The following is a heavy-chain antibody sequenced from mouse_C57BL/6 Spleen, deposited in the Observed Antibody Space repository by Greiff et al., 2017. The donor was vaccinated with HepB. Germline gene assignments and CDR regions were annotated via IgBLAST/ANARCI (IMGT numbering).Heavy chain of an antibody. CDR3: LSGSGYGY. Sequence: VQLQQSGPELVKPGASVKISCKASGYAFSSSWMNWVKQRPGKGLKRIGRIYPGAGETNYNGKFKGKATLTADNSSSTAYMQLSSLTSEDSAVYVCLSGSGYGYWGQGTSVTVSS. V-gene: IGHV1-82*01. D-gene: IGHD1-1*01. CDR1: GYAFSSSW. J-gene: IGHJ4*01. CDR2: IYPGAGET.